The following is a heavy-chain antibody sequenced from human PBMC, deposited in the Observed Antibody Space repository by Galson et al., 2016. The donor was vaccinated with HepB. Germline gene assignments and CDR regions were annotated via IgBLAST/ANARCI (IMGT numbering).Heavy chain of an antibody. V-gene: IGHV1-24*01. D-gene: IGHD3-9*01. Sequence: SVKVSCKVSGYTLTKLSMHWVRQAPGKGLEWMGGFDPGDGETVYAQKFQGRVTMTEDTSTETAYMELSSLRSEDTAVYYCATGPIDWIFDYWGQGTLVTVSS. CDR1: GYTLTKLS. J-gene: IGHJ4*02. CDR2: FDPGDGET. CDR3: ATGPIDWIFDY.